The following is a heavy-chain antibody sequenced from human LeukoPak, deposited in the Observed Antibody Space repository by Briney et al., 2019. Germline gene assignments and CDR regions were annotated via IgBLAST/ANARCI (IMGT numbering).Heavy chain of an antibody. D-gene: IGHD3/OR15-3a*01. CDR2: VYPGDSDT. CDR1: GYSFTSYW. CDR3: ARRFGTGRFDY. Sequence: GESLKISCKSSGYSFTSYWIGWVRQMPGKGLEWMGIVYPGDSDTRYSPSFQGQVTISVDKSISTAYVQWSSLKASDTAMYYCARRFGTGRFDYWGQGTLVTVSS. V-gene: IGHV5-51*01. J-gene: IGHJ4*02.